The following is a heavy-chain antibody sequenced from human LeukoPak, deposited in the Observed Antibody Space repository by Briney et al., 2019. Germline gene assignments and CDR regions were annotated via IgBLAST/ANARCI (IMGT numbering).Heavy chain of an antibody. CDR3: ARGPPRGKYYYMDV. V-gene: IGHV3-13*01. J-gene: IGHJ6*03. CDR2: IGTASDT. D-gene: IGHD1-1*01. Sequence: GGSLRLSCAASGFTFSSFDMHWVRQPTGQGLEWVSTIGTASDTYYPGSVEGRFTLSRDNAKNSLYLQMNSLTAGDTAVYYCARGPPRGKYYYMDVWGKGTTVTVFS. CDR1: GFTFSSFD.